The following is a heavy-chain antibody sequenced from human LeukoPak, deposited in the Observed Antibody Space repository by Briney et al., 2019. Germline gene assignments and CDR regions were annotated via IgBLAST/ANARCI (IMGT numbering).Heavy chain of an antibody. V-gene: IGHV4-39*01. CDR3: ARGRIAAAGPKYFQH. Sequence: SETLSLTCTVSGGSISSSSYYWGWIRQPPGKGLEWIGSIYYSGSTYYNPSLKSRVTISVDTSKNQFSLKLSSVTAADTAVYYCARGRIAAAGPKYFQHWGQGTLVTVSS. D-gene: IGHD6-13*01. CDR1: GGSISSSSYY. CDR2: IYYSGST. J-gene: IGHJ1*01.